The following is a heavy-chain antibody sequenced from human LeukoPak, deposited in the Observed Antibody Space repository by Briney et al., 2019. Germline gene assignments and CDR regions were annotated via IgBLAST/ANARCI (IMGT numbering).Heavy chain of an antibody. V-gene: IGHV3-74*01. CDR1: GFTFKNYW. J-gene: IGHJ4*02. CDR3: ARGRAGCYFDY. Sequence: GGSLRLSCVASGFTFKNYWMHWVRQAPGKGLVWVSRIDSDGSITIYADSVKGRFTISRDNAKDKLFLQMNSLRADDTAVYYCARGRAGCYFDYWGQGTLVTVSS. CDR2: IDSDGSIT. D-gene: IGHD6-19*01.